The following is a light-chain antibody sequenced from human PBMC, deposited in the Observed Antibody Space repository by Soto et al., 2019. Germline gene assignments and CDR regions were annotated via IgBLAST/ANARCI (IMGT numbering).Light chain of an antibody. CDR3: QQYGGSSWT. J-gene: IGKJ1*01. CDR1: QTVSSY. CDR2: GAS. V-gene: IGKV3D-15*01. Sequence: VMTQSAESLAVSMGERATLSCISSQTVSSYSACYQQTPGQAPRLLIYGASTRATGIPDRFSGSGSGTDFTLTISSLQFGDSAVYYCQQYGGSSWTFGQGTKV.